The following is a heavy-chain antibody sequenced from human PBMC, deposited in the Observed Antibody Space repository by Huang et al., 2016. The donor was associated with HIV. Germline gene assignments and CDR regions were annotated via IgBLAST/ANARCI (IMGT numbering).Heavy chain of an antibody. Sequence: QLQLQESGPGLVKPSETLSLTCTVSGGSISSSSYYWGWIRQPPGKGLEWIGGIYYSGSTYCNPSLKRRVTISVDTSKNQVSLKLSSVTAADTAVYYCARRLRLGYYFDYWGQGTLVTVSS. J-gene: IGHJ4*02. V-gene: IGHV4-39*01. CDR1: GGSISSSSYY. CDR3: ARRLRLGYYFDY. D-gene: IGHD3-10*01. CDR2: IYYSGST.